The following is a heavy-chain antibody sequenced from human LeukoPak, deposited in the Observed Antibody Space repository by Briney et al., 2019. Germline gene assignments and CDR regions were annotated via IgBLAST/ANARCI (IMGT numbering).Heavy chain of an antibody. V-gene: IGHV1-2*02. Sequence: GASVKVSCKASGYTFTGYYMHWVRQAPGQGLEWMGWINPNSGGTNYAQKFQGRVTMTRDTSISTAYMELSRLRSDDTAVYYCARGNMVRGVITRSIYYYMDVWGKGTTVTISS. D-gene: IGHD3-10*01. CDR2: INPNSGGT. CDR3: ARGNMVRGVITRSIYYYMDV. CDR1: GYTFTGYY. J-gene: IGHJ6*03.